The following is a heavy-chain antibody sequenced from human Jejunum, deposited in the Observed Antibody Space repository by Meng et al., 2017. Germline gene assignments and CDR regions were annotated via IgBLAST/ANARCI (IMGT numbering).Heavy chain of an antibody. Sequence: QFQFVSSGADVKKPGASVKVSCKASGYTFTSYAMHWVGQAPGQRLEWMGWINAGNGNTKYSQKFQGRVTITRDTSASTAYMELSSLRSEDTAVYYCAREGIAVAGPDYWGQGTLVTVSS. V-gene: IGHV1-3*01. J-gene: IGHJ4*02. CDR2: INAGNGNT. CDR1: GYTFTSYA. CDR3: AREGIAVAGPDY. D-gene: IGHD6-19*01.